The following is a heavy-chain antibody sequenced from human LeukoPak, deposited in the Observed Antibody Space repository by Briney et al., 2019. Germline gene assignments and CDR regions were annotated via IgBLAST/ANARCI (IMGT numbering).Heavy chain of an antibody. CDR1: GFTFSSYW. V-gene: IGHV3-7*01. D-gene: IGHD3-22*01. CDR2: INQDGSEK. Sequence: GGSLRLSCAASGFTFSSYWMSWVRQAPGKGLEWVANINQDGSEKYYVDSVKGRFTISRDNAKNSLYLQMNSLRAEDTAVYYCASLYDSSGYSGYYYGMDVWGQGTTVTVSS. J-gene: IGHJ6*02. CDR3: ASLYDSSGYSGYYYGMDV.